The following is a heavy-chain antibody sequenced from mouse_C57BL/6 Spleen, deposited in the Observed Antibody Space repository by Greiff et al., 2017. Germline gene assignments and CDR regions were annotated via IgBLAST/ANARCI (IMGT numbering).Heavy chain of an antibody. Sequence: ESGAELVRPGASVKLSCTASGFNIKDYYMHWVKQRPEQGLEWIGRIDPEDGDTEYAPKFQGKATMTADTSSNTAYLQLSSLTSEDTDVYYCTSVYDGYYGYAMAYWGQGTSVTVSS. J-gene: IGHJ4*01. CDR2: IDPEDGDT. CDR3: TSVYDGYYGYAMAY. V-gene: IGHV14-1*01. CDR1: GFNIKDYY. D-gene: IGHD2-3*01.